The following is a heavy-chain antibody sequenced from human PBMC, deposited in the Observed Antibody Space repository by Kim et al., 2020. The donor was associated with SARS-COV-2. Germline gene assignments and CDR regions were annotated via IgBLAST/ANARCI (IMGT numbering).Heavy chain of an antibody. D-gene: IGHD3-9*01. CDR2: GRT. CDR3: AKAWAISSDY. V-gene: IGHV3-23*01. J-gene: IGHJ4*02. Sequence: GRTYYAGSVKGHFTNSRDNSKNTLYQHRDSLGAEDTAVYYCAKAWAISSDYWGQGTLVTVSS.